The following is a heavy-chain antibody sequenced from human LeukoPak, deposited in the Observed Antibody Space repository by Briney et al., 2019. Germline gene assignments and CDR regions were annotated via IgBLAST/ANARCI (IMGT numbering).Heavy chain of an antibody. J-gene: IGHJ4*02. Sequence: PGGSLRLSCAASAFTVSSNYMNWVRQAPGKGLEWVSWISSTSNTIYYADSVKGRFTISRDNAKNSLDLQMNSLRDEDTAVYYCARPSRSTGPAYWGQGTLVTVSS. CDR3: ARPSRSTGPAY. CDR2: ISSTSNTI. D-gene: IGHD2-2*01. V-gene: IGHV3-48*02. CDR1: AFTVSSNY.